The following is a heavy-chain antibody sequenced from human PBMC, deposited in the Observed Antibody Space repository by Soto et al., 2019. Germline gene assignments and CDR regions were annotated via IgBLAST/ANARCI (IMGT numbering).Heavy chain of an antibody. CDR1: GYTFTSYG. J-gene: IGHJ4*02. CDR2: ISAYNGNT. Sequence: ASVKVSCKASGYTFTSYGISWVRQAPGQGLEWMGWISAYNGNTKYAQKLQGRVTMTTDTCTSTAYMELRSLRSDDTAVYYCARVPLYYYDSSGTVDYWGQGTLVTVSS. D-gene: IGHD3-22*01. CDR3: ARVPLYYYDSSGTVDY. V-gene: IGHV1-18*04.